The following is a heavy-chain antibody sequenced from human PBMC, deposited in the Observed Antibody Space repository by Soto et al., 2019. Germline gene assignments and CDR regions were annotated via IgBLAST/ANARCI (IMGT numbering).Heavy chain of an antibody. V-gene: IGHV3-7*01. J-gene: IGHJ4*02. D-gene: IGHD2-15*01. CDR3: AREDQADKFDS. Sequence: GGSLRLSCAASAFAISCSWMTWVRQAPGKGLEWVANIKQDGSDKFYVASVRGRFTISRDNAKNSLYLQMNDLRAEDTGVYYCAREDQADKFDSWGQGTLVTVSS. CDR1: AFAISCSW. CDR2: IKQDGSDK.